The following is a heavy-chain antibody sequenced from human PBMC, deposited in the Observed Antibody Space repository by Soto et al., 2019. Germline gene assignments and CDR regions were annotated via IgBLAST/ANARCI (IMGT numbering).Heavy chain of an antibody. CDR2: MNPNSGNT. CDR1: GYTFTSYD. D-gene: IGHD2-21*01. V-gene: IGHV1-8*01. J-gene: IGHJ6*02. Sequence: ASVKVSSKASGYTFTSYDINWVRQATGQGLEWMGWMNPNSGNTGYAQKFQGRVTMTRNTSISTAYMELSSLRSEDTAVYYCARVSCLWRGYYYYGMDVWGQGPTVTVSS. CDR3: ARVSCLWRGYYYYGMDV.